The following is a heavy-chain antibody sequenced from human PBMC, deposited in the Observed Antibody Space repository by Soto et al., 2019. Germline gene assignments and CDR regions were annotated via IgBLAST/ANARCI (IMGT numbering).Heavy chain of an antibody. V-gene: IGHV1-18*01. J-gene: IGHJ6*02. D-gene: IGHD6-13*01. CDR3: AREKQQLDGLDV. Sequence: KLQGRVTMTTDTSTSTAYMELRSLRSDDTAVYYCAREKQQLDGLDVWGQGTTVTVSS.